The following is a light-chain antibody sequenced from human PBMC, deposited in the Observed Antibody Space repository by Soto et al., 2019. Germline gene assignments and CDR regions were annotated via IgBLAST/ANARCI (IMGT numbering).Light chain of an antibody. CDR2: G. Sequence: QAVVTRPPSVSGAPGQRVTISCTGSSSNIGAGYPVHWYQQLPGTAPKLLVAGNRPSGVPDRFSVSKSGASASLAITGLQAEDEADYYCQSYDSSLSRRWVFGGGTKLTVL. CDR3: QSYDSSLSRRWV. J-gene: IGLJ3*02. V-gene: IGLV1-40*03. CDR1: SSNIGAGYP.